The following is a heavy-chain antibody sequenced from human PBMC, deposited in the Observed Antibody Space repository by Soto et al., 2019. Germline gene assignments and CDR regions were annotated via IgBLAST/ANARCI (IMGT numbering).Heavy chain of an antibody. J-gene: IGHJ4*02. CDR2: IDPSDSYT. Sequence: PGESLKISCKGSGYSFTSYWISWVRQMPGKGLEWMGRIDPSDSYTNYSPSFQGHVTISADKSISTAYLQWSSLKASDTAMYYRASRDGYNLPFDYWGQGTLVTVSS. D-gene: IGHD5-12*01. V-gene: IGHV5-10-1*01. CDR1: GYSFTSYW. CDR3: ASRDGYNLPFDY.